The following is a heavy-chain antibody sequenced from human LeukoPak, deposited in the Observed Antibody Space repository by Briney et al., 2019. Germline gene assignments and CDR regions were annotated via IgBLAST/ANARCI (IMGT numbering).Heavy chain of an antibody. CDR1: GYTFTGYY. Sequence: ASVKASCKAPGYTFTGYYMHWVRQAPGQGLEWMGWINPNSGGTNYAQKFQGRVTMTRDTSISTAYMELSRLRSDDTAVYYCARALGLVRGAPGYWGQGTLVTVSS. CDR3: ARALGLVRGAPGY. D-gene: IGHD3-10*01. CDR2: INPNSGGT. V-gene: IGHV1-2*02. J-gene: IGHJ4*02.